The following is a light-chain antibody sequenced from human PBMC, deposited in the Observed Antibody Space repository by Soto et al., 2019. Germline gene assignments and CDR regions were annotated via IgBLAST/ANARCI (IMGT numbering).Light chain of an antibody. Sequence: DIQMTQSPSTLSASVGDRVTITCRASQSIVRWLAWYQQKPGKAPKLLSYDASSLESGVPSRFSGSGSGTEFTLNISSLQPDDFATYYCQQYNSYSRTFGQGTKVELK. J-gene: IGKJ1*01. CDR2: DAS. CDR1: QSIVRW. CDR3: QQYNSYSRT. V-gene: IGKV1-5*01.